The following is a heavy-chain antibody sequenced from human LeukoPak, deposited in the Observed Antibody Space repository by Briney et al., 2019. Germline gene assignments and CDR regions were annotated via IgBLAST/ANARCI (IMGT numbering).Heavy chain of an antibody. D-gene: IGHD3-22*01. V-gene: IGHV5-51*01. Sequence: GGSLKISCKGYGNSFTNNWIAWVRQMPGKGLEWIGIINPDNSDTQYSPPFHGQVTISVDKSITTAYLQWSSLKASDTAKYYCAKRRNDVYDTSPWDSDYWGQGTLVTVSS. CDR2: INPDNSDT. CDR3: AKRRNDVYDTSPWDSDY. CDR1: GNSFTNNW. J-gene: IGHJ4*02.